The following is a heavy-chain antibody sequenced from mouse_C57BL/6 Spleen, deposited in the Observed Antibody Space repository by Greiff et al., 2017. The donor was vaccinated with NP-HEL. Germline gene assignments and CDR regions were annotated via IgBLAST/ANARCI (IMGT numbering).Heavy chain of an antibody. Sequence: EVQLQQSGPELVKPGASVKISCKASGYTFTDYYMNWVKQSHGKSLEWIGDINPNNGGTSYNQKFKGKATLTVDKSSSTAYMELRSLTSEDSAVYYCAGRRQITGNAMDYWGQGTSVTVSS. CDR1: GYTFTDYY. D-gene: IGHD6-1*01. CDR2: INPNNGGT. CDR3: AGRRQITGNAMDY. V-gene: IGHV1-26*01. J-gene: IGHJ4*01.